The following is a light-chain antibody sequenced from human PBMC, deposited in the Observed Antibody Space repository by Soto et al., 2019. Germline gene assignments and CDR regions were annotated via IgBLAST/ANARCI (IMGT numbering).Light chain of an antibody. CDR1: QSISSW. J-gene: IGKJ4*01. CDR3: QLYNSYPLT. V-gene: IGKV1-5*03. Sequence: DIQMTQSPSTLSASVGDRVTITCRASQSISSWLAWYQQKAGKAPKLLIYKASSLESGAPSRFSGSGSGTEFTLTISSLQPDDFATYYCQLYNSYPLTFGGGTNVEIK. CDR2: KAS.